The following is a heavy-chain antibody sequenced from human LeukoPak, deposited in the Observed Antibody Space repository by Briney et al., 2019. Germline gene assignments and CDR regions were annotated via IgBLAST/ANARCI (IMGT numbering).Heavy chain of an antibody. Sequence: GASVKVSCKASGYTFTSYGISWVRQAPGQGLEWMGWISAYNGNTNYAQKFQGRVTITADESTSTAYMELSSLRSEDTAVYYCAREIGPGAFDYWGQGTLVTVSS. CDR2: ISAYNGNT. CDR3: AREIGPGAFDY. V-gene: IGHV1-18*01. CDR1: GYTFTSYG. J-gene: IGHJ4*02. D-gene: IGHD7-27*01.